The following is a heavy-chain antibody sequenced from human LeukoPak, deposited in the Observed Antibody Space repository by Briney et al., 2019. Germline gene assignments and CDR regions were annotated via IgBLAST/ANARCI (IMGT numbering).Heavy chain of an antibody. J-gene: IGHJ3*01. V-gene: IGHV3-53*05. Sequence: GGSLRLSCADPGVPGSSNNKSWVRQAPGKGLEWVSIIYSGDITYYVDSVKGRFTISRDNSKNTMYLQMGSLRPEDMGVYYCARAFRPASDPHDFYDFWGRGTTVTVSS. D-gene: IGHD3-3*01. CDR1: GVPGSSNN. CDR2: IYSGDIT. CDR3: ARAFRPASDPHDFYDF.